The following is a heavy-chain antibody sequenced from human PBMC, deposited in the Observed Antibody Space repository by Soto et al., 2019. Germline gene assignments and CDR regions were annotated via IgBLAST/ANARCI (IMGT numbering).Heavy chain of an antibody. CDR3: ASGQQLVPTDAFDI. Sequence: QLQLQESGPGLVKPSETLSLTCTVSGGSISSSSYYWGWIRQPPGKGLEWIGSIYYSGSTYYNPSPTSRATISVCTSRNQFSLKLSSVTAADTAVYYWASGQQLVPTDAFDIWGQGTMVTVSS. J-gene: IGHJ3*02. CDR1: GGSISSSSYY. D-gene: IGHD6-13*01. CDR2: IYYSGST. V-gene: IGHV4-39*01.